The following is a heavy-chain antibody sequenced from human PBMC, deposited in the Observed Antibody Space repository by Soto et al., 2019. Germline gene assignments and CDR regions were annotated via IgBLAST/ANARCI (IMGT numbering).Heavy chain of an antibody. CDR1: GYTFTSYD. CDR3: ARLYDSSGYYYYYYGMDV. J-gene: IGHJ6*02. D-gene: IGHD3-22*01. Sequence: GASVKVSCKASGYTFTSYDINWVRQATGQGLEWMGWMNPNSGNTGYAQKFQGRVTMTRNTSISTAYMELSSLRSEDTAVYYCARLYDSSGYYYYYYGMDVWGQGTTVTVSS. V-gene: IGHV1-8*01. CDR2: MNPNSGNT.